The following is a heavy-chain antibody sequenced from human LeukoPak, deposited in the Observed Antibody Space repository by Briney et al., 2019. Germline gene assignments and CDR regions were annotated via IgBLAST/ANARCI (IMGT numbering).Heavy chain of an antibody. Sequence: GESLKISCEGSGYTFTTYWIAWVRQMPGKGLEWMANIYAGNSDTRYSPSFQGQVTISADKSISTAYLQWSSLRASDTAMYYCARRISVTGREFDYWGQGTLVTVSS. CDR1: GYTFTTYW. V-gene: IGHV5-51*01. J-gene: IGHJ4*02. D-gene: IGHD2-21*01. CDR2: IYAGNSDT. CDR3: ARRISVTGREFDY.